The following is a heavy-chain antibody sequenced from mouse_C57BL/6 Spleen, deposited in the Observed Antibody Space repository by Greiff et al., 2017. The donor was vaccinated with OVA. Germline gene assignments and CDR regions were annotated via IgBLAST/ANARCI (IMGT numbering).Heavy chain of an antibody. CDR3: AREGGGWFAY. CDR2: ISDGGSYT. J-gene: IGHJ3*01. CDR1: GFTFSSYA. Sequence: EVHLVESGGGLVKPGGSLKLSCAASGFTFSSYAMSWVRQTPEKRLEWVATISDGGSYTYYPDNVKGRFTISRDNAKNNLYLQMSHLKSEDTAMYYCAREGGGWFAYWGQGTLVTVSA. V-gene: IGHV5-4*01.